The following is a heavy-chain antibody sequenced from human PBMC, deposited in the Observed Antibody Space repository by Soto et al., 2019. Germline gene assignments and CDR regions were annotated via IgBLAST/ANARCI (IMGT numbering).Heavy chain of an antibody. CDR3: ARDRNVTVLWSLGLGFDI. D-gene: IGHD3-10*01. CDR2: ISSSSSYT. V-gene: IGHV3-11*05. CDR1: GFTFSDYY. Sequence: QVQLVESGGGLVKPGGSLRLSCAASGFTFSDYYMSWIRQAPGKGLEWVSYISSSSSYTNYADSVKGRFTISRDNAKNSLYLQMNSLRAEDTAVYYCARDRNVTVLWSLGLGFDIWGQGTMVTVSS. J-gene: IGHJ3*02.